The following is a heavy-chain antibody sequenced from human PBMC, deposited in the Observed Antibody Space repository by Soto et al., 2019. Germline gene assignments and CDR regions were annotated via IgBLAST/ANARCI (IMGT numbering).Heavy chain of an antibody. CDR3: ARGDCTGAYCYSWPFNDGVDV. Sequence: QVQLVESGGGVVQPGGSLRLSCTTSGFTFNTYGMYWVRQAPGKGLEWVAIIWYDGSNKYYGDSVKGRFTISRDNSKNTLYLQMNSLRAEDTALYYCARGDCTGAYCYSWPFNDGVDVW. J-gene: IGHJ6*01. D-gene: IGHD2-15*01. CDR1: GFTFNTYG. V-gene: IGHV3-33*08. CDR2: IWYDGSNK.